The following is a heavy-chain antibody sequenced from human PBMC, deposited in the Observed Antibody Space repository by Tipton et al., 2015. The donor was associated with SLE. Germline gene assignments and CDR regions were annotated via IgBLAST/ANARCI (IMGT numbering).Heavy chain of an antibody. J-gene: IGHJ5*02. CDR2: ISSTSNNI. V-gene: IGHV3-48*02. Sequence: SLRLSCAASGFTFRSYTMNWVRQAPGKGLEWVSFISSTSNNISYSDSVKGRFTVSRDNAKNSLYLEMNSLRDEDTGVYYCARKRMAHNWFDPWGQGTLVIVSS. CDR1: GFTFRSYT. D-gene: IGHD5-24*01. CDR3: ARKRMAHNWFDP.